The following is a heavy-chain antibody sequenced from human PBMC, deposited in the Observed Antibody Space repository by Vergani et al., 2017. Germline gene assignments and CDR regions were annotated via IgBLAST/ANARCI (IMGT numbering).Heavy chain of an antibody. CDR3: ARGTGCSGGSCYGVWGIDY. D-gene: IGHD2-15*01. CDR1: GGSFSGYY. CDR2: INHSGST. V-gene: IGHV4-34*01. J-gene: IGHJ4*02. Sequence: QVQLQQWGAGLLKPSETLSLTCAVYGGSFSGYYWSWIRQPPGKGLEWIGEINHSGSTNYNPSLKSRVTISVDTSKNQFSLKLSSVTAADTAVYYCARGTGCSGGSCYGVWGIDYWGQGTLVTVSS.